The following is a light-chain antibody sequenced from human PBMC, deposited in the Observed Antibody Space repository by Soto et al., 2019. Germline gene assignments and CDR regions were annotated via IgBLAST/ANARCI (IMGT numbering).Light chain of an antibody. CDR2: SAS. V-gene: IGKV3-15*01. CDR3: QKYNNWPLT. CDR1: QSVNSD. J-gene: IGKJ4*01. Sequence: TVMTQSPATLSASPGESATLSCRASQSVNSDLAWYQQIPGQAPRLLIYSASTGATGGPARFSGSGSGTEFTLTISSLQSEDFAIYYCQKYNNWPLTFGGGTKVDI.